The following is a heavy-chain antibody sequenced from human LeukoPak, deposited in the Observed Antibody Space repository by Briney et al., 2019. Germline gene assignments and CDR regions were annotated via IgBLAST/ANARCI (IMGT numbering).Heavy chain of an antibody. D-gene: IGHD3-9*01. V-gene: IGHV3-48*03. Sequence: GGSLRLSCAASGFTFSSYEMNWVRQAPGKGLEWVSYISSSGTTIYNADSVKGRFTISRDNAKNSLFLQMNSLRAEDTAVYYCARDGVLRYFDYYYYMDVWGKGTTVTISS. J-gene: IGHJ6*03. CDR1: GFTFSSYE. CDR3: ARDGVLRYFDYYYYMDV. CDR2: ISSSGTTI.